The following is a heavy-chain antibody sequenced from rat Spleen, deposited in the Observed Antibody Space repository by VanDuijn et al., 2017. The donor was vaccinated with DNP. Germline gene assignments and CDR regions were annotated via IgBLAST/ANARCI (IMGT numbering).Heavy chain of an antibody. D-gene: IGHD1-3*01. J-gene: IGHJ4*01. CDR1: GFTFSDYS. V-gene: IGHV5-22*01. CDR2: ISYEGSRI. CDR3: ARQGSLRDYGNAAYYERDA. Sequence: EVQLVESGGDLVQPGRSLTLSCAASGFTFSDYSMAWVRQAPKKGLEWVATISYEGSRIHSGESVKGRFTISRDNPHTKIYLQMNSLRSEDTATEDCARQGSLRDYGNAAYYERDAWGQ.